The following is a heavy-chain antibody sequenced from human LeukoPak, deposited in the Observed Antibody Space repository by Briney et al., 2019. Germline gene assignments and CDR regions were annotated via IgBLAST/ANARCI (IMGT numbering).Heavy chain of an antibody. CDR2: IYYSGST. J-gene: IGHJ4*02. V-gene: IGHV4-30-4*01. CDR1: GGSISSGDYY. Sequence: SETLSLTCTVSGGSISSGDYYWSWIRQPPGKGLEWIGYIYYSGSTYYNPSLKSRVTISVDTSKNQFSLKLSSVTAADTAVYYCASLSRVSSGAGKDYWGQGTLVTVSS. CDR3: ASLSRVSSGAGKDY. D-gene: IGHD6-19*01.